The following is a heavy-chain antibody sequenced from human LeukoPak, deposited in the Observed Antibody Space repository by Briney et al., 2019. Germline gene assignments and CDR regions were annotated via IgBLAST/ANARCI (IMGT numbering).Heavy chain of an antibody. Sequence: GGSLRLSYAASGLTVSRNYLTWVRQAPGKGLEWVSVIYSDGNTYYADSVRGRFTISRDNSKNTLYLQMNSLRAEDTAVYYCARIVVVIQVSDAFDIWGQGTMVTVSS. V-gene: IGHV3-66*01. CDR3: ARIVVVIQVSDAFDI. J-gene: IGHJ3*02. D-gene: IGHD3-22*01. CDR2: IYSDGNT. CDR1: GLTVSRNY.